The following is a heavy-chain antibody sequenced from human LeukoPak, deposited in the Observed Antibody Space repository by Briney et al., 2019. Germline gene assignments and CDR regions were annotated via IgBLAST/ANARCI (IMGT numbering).Heavy chain of an antibody. CDR1: GVSISSSNSY. CDR2: IYYSGNT. D-gene: IGHD6-13*01. J-gene: IGHJ4*02. CDR3: ARDILATSIAAPYY. Sequence: PSETLSLTCTVSGVSISSSNSYWGWIRQPPGKGLEWIGSIYYSGNTYYNPSLKSRVTMSVDTSKNQFSLRLSSVNAADTAVYYCARDILATSIAAPYYWGQGTLVTVSS. V-gene: IGHV4-39*07.